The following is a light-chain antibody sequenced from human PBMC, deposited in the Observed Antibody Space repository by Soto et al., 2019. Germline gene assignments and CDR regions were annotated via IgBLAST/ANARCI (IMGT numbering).Light chain of an antibody. Sequence: QSVLTQPPSLSAAPGQKVTISCSGSSSNIGNNCVSWYHQLPGTAPKLLIYDDNKRPSGIPDRFSASKSGTSATLGITGLQTGDEADYYCGAWDSSLSAGVFGGGTKLTVL. J-gene: IGLJ2*01. CDR2: DDN. V-gene: IGLV1-51*01. CDR3: GAWDSSLSAGV. CDR1: SSNIGNNC.